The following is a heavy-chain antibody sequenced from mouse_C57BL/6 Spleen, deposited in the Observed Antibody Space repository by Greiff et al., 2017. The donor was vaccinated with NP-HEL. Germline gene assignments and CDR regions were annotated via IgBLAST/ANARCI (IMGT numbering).Heavy chain of an antibody. J-gene: IGHJ1*03. CDR3: AREGGYSGYFDG. Sequence: EVQRVESGGGLVKPGGSLKLSCAASGFTFSSYAMSWVRQTPEKRLEWVATISDGGSYTYYPVNVKGRFTISRDNAKNNRYLQMSHLKSEDTAMYYCAREGGYSGYFDGWGTGTTVTVSS. D-gene: IGHD2-3*01. CDR2: ISDGGSYT. CDR1: GFTFSSYA. V-gene: IGHV5-4*01.